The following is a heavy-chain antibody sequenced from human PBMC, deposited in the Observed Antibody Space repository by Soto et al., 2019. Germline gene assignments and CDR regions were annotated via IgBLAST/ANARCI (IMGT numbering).Heavy chain of an antibody. Sequence: GSLRLACAASVFTFSSYWMHWVRQVSGKGLVWVSRINSDGRSTDYADSVKGRFTISRDNAKNTLYLQMNSLRVEDTAVYYCAFNTYDSSGYFYRDWGQGTLVTVSS. CDR3: AFNTYDSSGYFYRD. CDR1: VFTFSSYW. V-gene: IGHV3-74*01. D-gene: IGHD3-22*01. J-gene: IGHJ4*02. CDR2: INSDGRST.